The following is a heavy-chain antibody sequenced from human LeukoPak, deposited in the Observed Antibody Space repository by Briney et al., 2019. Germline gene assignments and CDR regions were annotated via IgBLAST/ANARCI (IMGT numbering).Heavy chain of an antibody. D-gene: IGHD3-16*01. V-gene: IGHV3-11*04. CDR1: GFTFSDYY. Sequence: GGSLRLSCAASGFTFSDYYMSWIRQAPGKGLEWVAYISSGNTRYYADSVKGRFTISRDNAKNSLYLQMNSLRAEDTAVYYCAWGGMAAFDSWGQGTLVTVSS. CDR2: ISSGNTR. J-gene: IGHJ4*02. CDR3: AWGGMAAFDS.